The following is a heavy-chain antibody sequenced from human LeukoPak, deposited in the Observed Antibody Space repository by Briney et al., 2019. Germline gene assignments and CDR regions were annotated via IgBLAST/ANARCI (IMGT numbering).Heavy chain of an antibody. J-gene: IGHJ4*02. CDR1: GFTFSSYS. CDR3: ARDGYYDFWSGYYKVGYFDY. CDR2: ISSSSSTI. D-gene: IGHD3-3*01. Sequence: PGRSLRLSCAASGFTFSSYSMNWVRQAPGKGLEWVSYISSSSSTIYYADSVKGRFTISRDNAKNSLYLQMNSLRAEDTAVYYCARDGYYDFWSGYYKVGYFDYWGQGTLVTVSS. V-gene: IGHV3-48*01.